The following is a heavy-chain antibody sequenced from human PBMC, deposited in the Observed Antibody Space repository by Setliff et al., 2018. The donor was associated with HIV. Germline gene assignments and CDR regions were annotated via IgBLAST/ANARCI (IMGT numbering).Heavy chain of an antibody. D-gene: IGHD3-10*01. V-gene: IGHV1-18*01. Sequence: GASVKVSCKASGCSFTTYGVYWVRQAPGQGLEWMGWIGTQNGNTNYAQKFQGRVTMTTDTSTNTAYMELSSLTSDDTAVYYCAREGLWFGDRGFYMDVWGKGTAVTVSS. CDR1: GCSFTTYG. CDR3: AREGLWFGDRGFYMDV. CDR2: IGTQNGNT. J-gene: IGHJ6*04.